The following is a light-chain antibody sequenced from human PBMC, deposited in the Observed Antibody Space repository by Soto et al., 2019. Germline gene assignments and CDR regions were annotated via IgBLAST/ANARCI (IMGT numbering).Light chain of an antibody. Sequence: DIQMTQSPSTLSASVGDRVTITCLASQSVRCWLDWYQQKPGRAPKFLIEDASSLESGVPSRVSGSGSGTEFTLTISNLQPDDFATYHCQQYDNYPLTFGGGTKVDIK. CDR2: DAS. V-gene: IGKV1-5*01. J-gene: IGKJ4*01. CDR3: QQYDNYPLT. CDR1: QSVRCW.